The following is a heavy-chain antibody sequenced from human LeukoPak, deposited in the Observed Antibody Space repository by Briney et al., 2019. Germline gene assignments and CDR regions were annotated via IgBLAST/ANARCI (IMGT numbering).Heavy chain of an antibody. J-gene: IGHJ6*02. CDR1: GYTFTSCG. CDR2: ISAYNGNT. CDR3: ARDRYYYGMDV. Sequence: GASVKVSCKAAGYTFTSCGISWVRQAPGQGLEWMGWISAYNGNTSYAQKLQGRVTMTTDTSTSTAYMELRSLRSDDTAVYHCARDRYYYGMDVWGQGTTVTVSS. V-gene: IGHV1-18*01.